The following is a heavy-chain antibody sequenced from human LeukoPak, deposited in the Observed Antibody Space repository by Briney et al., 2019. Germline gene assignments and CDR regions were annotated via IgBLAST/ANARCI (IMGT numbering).Heavy chain of an antibody. V-gene: IGHV1-2*02. J-gene: IGHJ3*02. Sequence: WASVKVSCKASGYTFIDYYMHWVRQAPGQGLEWMGWVNPKSGGTHYAQKFQGRVTMTRDTSISTAYMELSRLRSDDTAVYYCASPRIRNVFDIWGQGTMVTVSS. CDR1: GYTFIDYY. CDR3: ASPRIRNVFDI. D-gene: IGHD1-1*01. CDR2: VNPKSGGT.